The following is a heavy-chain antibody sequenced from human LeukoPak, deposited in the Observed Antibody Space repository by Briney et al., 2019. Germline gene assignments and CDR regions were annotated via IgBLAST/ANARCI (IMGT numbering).Heavy chain of an antibody. J-gene: IGHJ3*02. V-gene: IGHV5-51*01. CDR1: GYSFPNYW. CDR3: ARPQQLVRGAFDI. D-gene: IGHD6-13*01. CDR2: FFPGDSDI. Sequence: GESLKISCKGSGYSFPNYWIGWVRQMPGKGLEWMGMFFPGDSDIRYSPSFQGQVTISADKSISTAYLQWSSLKASDTAMYYCARPQQLVRGAFDIWGQGTMVTVSS.